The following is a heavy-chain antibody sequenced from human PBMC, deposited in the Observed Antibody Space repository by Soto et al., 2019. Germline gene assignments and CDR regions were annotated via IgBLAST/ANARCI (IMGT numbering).Heavy chain of an antibody. CDR2: INHSGST. V-gene: IGHV4-34*01. CDR3: ARGDIVVVPAAMFYYYYLDV. D-gene: IGHD2-2*01. Sequence: PSETLSLTCAVYGGSFSDYYWTWIRQPPGKGLEWIGEINHSGSTNYNPSLKSRVTISVDTSKNQFSLNLISVTAADTAVYYCARGDIVVVPAAMFYYYYLDVWGQGNTVTVSS. J-gene: IGHJ6*03. CDR1: GGSFSDYY.